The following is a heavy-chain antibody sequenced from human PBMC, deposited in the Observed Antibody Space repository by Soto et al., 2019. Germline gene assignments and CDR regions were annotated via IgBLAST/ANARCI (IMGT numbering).Heavy chain of an antibody. J-gene: IGHJ4*02. CDR2: IYYSGST. CDR1: GGSISSGGYY. Sequence: SETLSLTCTVSGGSISSGGYYWSWIRQHPGKGLEWIGYIYYSGSTYYNPSLKSRVTISVDTSKNQFSLKLSSVTAADTAVYYGAREFGSALRYFAFWGQGTLVTVSS. D-gene: IGHD3-10*01. V-gene: IGHV4-31*03. CDR3: AREFGSALRYFAF.